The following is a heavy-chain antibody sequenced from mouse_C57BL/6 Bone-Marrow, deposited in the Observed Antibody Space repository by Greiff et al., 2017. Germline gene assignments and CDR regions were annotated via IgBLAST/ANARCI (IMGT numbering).Heavy chain of an antibody. CDR1: GYTFTSYW. CDR3: ARDGYYFDD. J-gene: IGHJ2*01. Sequence: QVQLKQPGAELVKPGASVKLSCKASGYTFTSYWMHWVKQRPGQGLEWIGMIHPNSGSTNYNEKFKSKATLTVDKSSSTAYMQLSSLTSADSAVYYCARDGYYFDDWGQGTTLTVSS. D-gene: IGHD2-3*01. CDR2: IHPNSGST. V-gene: IGHV1-64*01.